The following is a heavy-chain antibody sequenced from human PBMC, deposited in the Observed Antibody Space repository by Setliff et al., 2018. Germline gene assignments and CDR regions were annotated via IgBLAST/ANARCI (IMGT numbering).Heavy chain of an antibody. J-gene: IGHJ3*02. CDR3: ARWGENSGRPDWRAFDI. V-gene: IGHV4-59*01. D-gene: IGHD1-26*01. CDR1: GGSISSYY. Sequence: SETLSLTCTVSGGSISSYYWSWIRQPPGKGLEWIGYIYYSGSTNYNPSLKSRVTISVDTSKNQFSLKLASVSAADTAVYYCARWGENSGRPDWRAFDIWGQGTMVTVS. CDR2: IYYSGST.